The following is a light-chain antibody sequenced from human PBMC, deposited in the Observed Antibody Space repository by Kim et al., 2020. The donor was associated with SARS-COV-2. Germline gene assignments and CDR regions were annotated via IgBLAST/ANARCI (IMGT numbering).Light chain of an antibody. Sequence: DIQMTQSPSTLSASVGDRVTITCRASQGLPDWLAWYQQKPGKAPKLLISKASTLETGVPSRFSGSGSGTEFTLTISSLQPDDFATYYCQQYNSFPWTFGQGTKVDIK. J-gene: IGKJ1*01. V-gene: IGKV1-5*03. CDR2: KAS. CDR3: QQYNSFPWT. CDR1: QGLPDW.